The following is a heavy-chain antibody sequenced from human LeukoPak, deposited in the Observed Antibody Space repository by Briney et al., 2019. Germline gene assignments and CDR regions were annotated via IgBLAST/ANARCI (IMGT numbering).Heavy chain of an antibody. CDR1: GFTFSSYG. V-gene: IGHV3-30*02. CDR3: TTDPLTTVTTSSGY. D-gene: IGHD4-17*01. J-gene: IGHJ4*02. Sequence: GSLRLSCAASGFTFSSYGMHWVRQAPGKGLAGVAFIRYDGSNKYYADSVKGRFTISRDNSKSTLYLQMNSLKTEDTAVYYCTTDPLTTVTTSSGYWGQGTLVTVSS. CDR2: IRYDGSNK.